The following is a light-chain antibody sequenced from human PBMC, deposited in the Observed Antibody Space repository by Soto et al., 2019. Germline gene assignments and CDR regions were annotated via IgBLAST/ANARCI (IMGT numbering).Light chain of an antibody. J-gene: IGKJ5*01. CDR3: QQGRSSIT. V-gene: IGKV3-11*01. Sequence: EIVLTQSPATLSLSPGERATLSCRASQSVSSYLAWYQQKPGQAPRLLIYDASNRATGIPARFSGSGSGTDFSLSSSTLEPESFAVYHYQQGRSSITFGQGTRLEIE. CDR1: QSVSSY. CDR2: DAS.